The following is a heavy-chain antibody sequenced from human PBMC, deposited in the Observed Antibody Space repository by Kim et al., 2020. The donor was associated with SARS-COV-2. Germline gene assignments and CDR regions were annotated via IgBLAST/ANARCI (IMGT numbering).Heavy chain of an antibody. D-gene: IGHD3-10*01. CDR3: ARGTPPRYGSGHQWFDP. CDR1: GGSISTSSYY. J-gene: IGHJ5*02. CDR2: IYYTGST. Sequence: SETLSLTCSVSGGSISTSSYYWGWIRQPPGKGLEWIASIYYTGSTYYNPSLTSRVTSSLDTSKNQFSLKLSSVTAADTAVYYCARGTPPRYGSGHQWFDPWGQGTLVTVSS. V-gene: IGHV4-39*01.